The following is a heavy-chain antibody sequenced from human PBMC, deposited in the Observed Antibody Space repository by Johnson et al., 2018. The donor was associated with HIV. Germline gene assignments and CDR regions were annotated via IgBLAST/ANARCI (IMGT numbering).Heavy chain of an antibody. CDR2: ISYDGSNQ. J-gene: IGHJ3*02. Sequence: QVQLVESGGGVVQPGKSLRLSCAGTGFTFSAYPMHWVRQTPAKGLEWMAIISYDGSNQYYADSVKGRFTISRDNSKNTLYPHMNSMRVEETALYYCAKGGGYDPYDAFDIWGQGTMVSVSS. CDR1: GFTFSAYP. V-gene: IGHV3-30*04. D-gene: IGHD5-12*01. CDR3: AKGGGYDPYDAFDI.